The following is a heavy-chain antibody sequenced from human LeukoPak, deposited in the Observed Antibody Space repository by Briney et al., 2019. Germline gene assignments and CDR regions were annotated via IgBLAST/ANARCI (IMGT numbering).Heavy chain of an antibody. D-gene: IGHD2-2*01. Sequence: GGSLRLSCAASLFSFSRYSVNSVREAPGKGLEWVSSISSSSSYIYYADSVKGRFTISRDNAKNSLYLQMGIRRAEDRAVYYGARKLGYGSSTSCYDYYYYMDVWGKGTTVTVSS. J-gene: IGHJ6*03. CDR1: LFSFSRYS. CDR2: ISSSSSYI. CDR3: ARKLGYGSSTSCYDYYYYMDV. V-gene: IGHV3-21*01.